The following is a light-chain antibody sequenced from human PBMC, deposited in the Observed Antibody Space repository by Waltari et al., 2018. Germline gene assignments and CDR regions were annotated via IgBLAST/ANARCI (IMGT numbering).Light chain of an antibody. J-gene: IGLJ3*02. CDR3: ASHGNNKV. Sequence: QSALTQPASVSGSPGQSITISCTGTSSDVGLSNFVSWYQQHPGKAPHLINSGVDKRPSVVPDRFSVSKSGSTAYLTVSGLQAEDEADYYCASHGNNKVFGGGTKLTVL. CDR2: GVD. V-gene: IGLV2-8*01. CDR1: SSDVGLSNF.